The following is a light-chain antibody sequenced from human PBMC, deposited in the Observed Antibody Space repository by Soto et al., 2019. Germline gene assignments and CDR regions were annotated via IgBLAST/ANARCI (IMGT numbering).Light chain of an antibody. J-gene: IGKJ4*01. CDR3: QQYDNRPLT. V-gene: IGKV1-33*01. CDR2: EAS. CDR1: QDIRKY. Sequence: DIQMTQSPSSLSASVGDRVTITCQASQDIRKYLSWYQQKLGKAPKLLIHEASNLETGVPSRFSVSGSGTDFTVTISSLQTEDIATYYCQQYDNRPLTFGGGTKMEIK.